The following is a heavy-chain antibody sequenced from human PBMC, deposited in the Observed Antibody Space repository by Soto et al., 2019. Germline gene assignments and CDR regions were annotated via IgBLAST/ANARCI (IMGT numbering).Heavy chain of an antibody. CDR3: ATDIVVVVAALDYYYMDV. D-gene: IGHD2-15*01. Sequence: PGGSLRLSCAASGFTFSSYAMSWVRQAPGKGLEWVSAISGSGGSTYYADSVKGRFTISRDNSKNTLYLQMNSLRAEDTAVYYCATDIVVVVAALDYYYMDVWGKGTTVTVSS. CDR2: ISGSGGST. CDR1: GFTFSSYA. J-gene: IGHJ6*03. V-gene: IGHV3-23*01.